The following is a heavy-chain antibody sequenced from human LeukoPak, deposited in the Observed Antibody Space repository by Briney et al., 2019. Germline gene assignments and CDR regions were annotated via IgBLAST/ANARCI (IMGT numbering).Heavy chain of an antibody. CDR1: GGSISSYY. CDR3: ARAIAVAGNDY. J-gene: IGHJ4*02. D-gene: IGHD6-19*01. CDR2: IYHSGST. V-gene: IGHV4-4*02. Sequence: SETLSLTCTVSGGSISSYYWSWVRQPPGKGLEWIGEIYHSGSTNYNPSLKSRVTISVDKSKNQFSLKLSSVTAADTAVYYCARAIAVAGNDYWGQGTLVTVSS.